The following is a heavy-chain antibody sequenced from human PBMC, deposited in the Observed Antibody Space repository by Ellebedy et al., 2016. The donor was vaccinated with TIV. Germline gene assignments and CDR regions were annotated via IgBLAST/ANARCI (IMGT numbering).Heavy chain of an antibody. J-gene: IGHJ3*01. D-gene: IGHD3-10*01. CDR3: ARHRKSSGGYNDDDAFDV. V-gene: IGHV5-51*01. CDR1: GYSFTSHW. CDR2: IYPGDSDT. Sequence: GESLKISXKASGYSFTSHWIGWVRQMPGKGLEWMGIIYPGDSDTRYRSSFQGQVTISADKSISTADVQWSSLKASDTAIYYCARHRKSSGGYNDDDAFDVWGQGTMVTVSP.